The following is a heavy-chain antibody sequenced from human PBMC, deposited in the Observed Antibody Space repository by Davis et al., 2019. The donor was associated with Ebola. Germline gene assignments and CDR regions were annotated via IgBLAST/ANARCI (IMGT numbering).Heavy chain of an antibody. J-gene: IGHJ6*02. CDR1: IFTFSSYA. D-gene: IGHD6-13*01. CDR3: AKDRPFLYSTTWSYYYYYGMDV. Sequence: GESLKISCSGSIFTFSSYAMSWVRQAPGKGLEWVSTISGHGANTYYADSVKGRFTISRDNSKETLYLQMNSLRADDTAVYYCAKDRPFLYSTTWSYYYYYGMDVWGQGTTVTVSS. V-gene: IGHV3-23*01. CDR2: ISGHGANT.